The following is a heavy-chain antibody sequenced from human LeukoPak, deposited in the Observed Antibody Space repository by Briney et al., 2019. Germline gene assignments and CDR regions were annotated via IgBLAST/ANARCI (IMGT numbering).Heavy chain of an antibody. CDR3: ATPGTLRGRSYGMDV. J-gene: IGHJ6*02. CDR2: IYYSGST. CDR1: GGSISSSSYS. D-gene: IGHD1-14*01. V-gene: IGHV4-39*01. Sequence: PSETLSLTCTVSGGSISSSSYSWGWLRQPPGKGLEWIVSIYYSGSTYYNPSLKSRVTISVDTSKNQFSLKLSSVTAADTAVYYCATPGTLRGRSYGMDVWGQGTTVTVSS.